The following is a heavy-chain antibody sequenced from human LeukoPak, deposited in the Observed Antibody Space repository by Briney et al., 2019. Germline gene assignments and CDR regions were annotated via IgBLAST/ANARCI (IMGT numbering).Heavy chain of an antibody. CDR2: ISTSGTT. D-gene: IGHD6-19*01. Sequence: SETLSLTCTVSGDSISYYYWSWIRQPAGKGLEWIGRISTSGTTNYNPSLKSRVTMSVDTSKNQFSLKLSSVTAADTAVYYCARGTSQYSSGWYSSTGDYWGQGTLVTVSS. CDR1: GDSISYYY. J-gene: IGHJ4*02. CDR3: ARGTSQYSSGWYSSTGDY. V-gene: IGHV4-4*07.